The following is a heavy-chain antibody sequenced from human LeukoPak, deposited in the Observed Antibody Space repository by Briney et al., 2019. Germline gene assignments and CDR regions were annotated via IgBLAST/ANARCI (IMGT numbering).Heavy chain of an antibody. CDR1: GGSISRYY. CDR2: ISYSGST. CDR3: ARHLYESRGQTSFDY. J-gene: IGHJ4*02. V-gene: IGHV4-59*08. Sequence: SETLSLTCTVSGGSISRYYWSWIRQPPGKGLEWIGYISYSGSTNYNPSLKSRVTISVDTSQNQFSLKLNSVTAADTAMYYCARHLYESRGQTSFDYWGQGTLVTVSS. D-gene: IGHD3-22*01.